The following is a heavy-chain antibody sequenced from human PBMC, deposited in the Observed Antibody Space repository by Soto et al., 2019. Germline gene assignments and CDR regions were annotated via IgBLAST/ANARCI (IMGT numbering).Heavy chain of an antibody. J-gene: IGHJ4*02. CDR2: IYYRGTT. CDR1: GASITSSGYY. V-gene: IGHV4-31*01. CDR3: ARATESHYFDY. Sequence: QVQLQESGPGLVKPSQTLSLTCTLSGASITSSGYYWSWIRLHPGEGLEWIGYIYYRGTTYYNPSLKSPVTISTDTSKKEFSLTLTSVTAADTAVYYCARATESHYFDYWGREILVTVTS.